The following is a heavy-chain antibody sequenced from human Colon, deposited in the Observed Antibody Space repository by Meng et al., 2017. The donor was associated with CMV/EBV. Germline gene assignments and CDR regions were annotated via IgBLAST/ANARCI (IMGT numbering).Heavy chain of an antibody. Sequence: SETLSLTCTVSGGSISSSSYYWGWIRQPPGKGLEWIGSIYYSGSTYYNPSLKSRVTISVDMSKNQFSLKLSSVTAADTAVYYCARQWDIVVVPAAISLLNWFDPWGQGTLVTVSS. CDR2: IYYSGST. D-gene: IGHD2-2*01. J-gene: IGHJ5*02. CDR1: GGSISSSSYY. CDR3: ARQWDIVVVPAAISLLNWFDP. V-gene: IGHV4-39*01.